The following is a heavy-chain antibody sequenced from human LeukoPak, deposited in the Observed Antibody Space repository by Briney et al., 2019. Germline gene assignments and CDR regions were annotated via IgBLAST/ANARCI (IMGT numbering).Heavy chain of an antibody. D-gene: IGHD6-19*01. V-gene: IGHV4-31*03. CDR2: IYYSGST. CDR1: GGSISSGGYY. J-gene: IGHJ4*02. CDR3: ATSGNSSGWYAY. Sequence: PSQTLSLTCTVSGGSISSGGYYWSWIRQHPGEGLEWIGYIYYSGSTYYNPSLKSRVTISVDRSKNQFSLKLSSVTAADTAVYYCATSGNSSGWYAYWGQGTLVTVSS.